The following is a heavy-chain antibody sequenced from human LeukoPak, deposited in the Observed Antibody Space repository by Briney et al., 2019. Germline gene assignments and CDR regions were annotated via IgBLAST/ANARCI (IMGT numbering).Heavy chain of an antibody. CDR2: ISGSGGST. CDR3: AKVSLLWFGELLFDGGYFDY. J-gene: IGHJ4*02. Sequence: HAGGSLRLSCAASGFTFSSYAMSWVRQAPGKGLEWVSAISGSGGSTYYADSVKGRFTISRDNSKNTLYLQMNSLRAEDTAVYYCAKVSLLWFGELLFDGGYFDYWGQGTLVTVSS. D-gene: IGHD3-10*01. CDR1: GFTFSSYA. V-gene: IGHV3-23*01.